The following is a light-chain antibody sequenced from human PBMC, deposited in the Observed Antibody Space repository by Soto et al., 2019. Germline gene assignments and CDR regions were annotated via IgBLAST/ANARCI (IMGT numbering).Light chain of an antibody. Sequence: EIVMTQSPATLSVSPGERATLSCRASQSVSSSYLAWYQQKPGQAPRLLIYDASYRATGIPARFSGSGSGTDFTLTISSLEPDDFGVYYCQQRANWPLTFGGGTKVDIK. CDR3: QQRANWPLT. V-gene: IGKV3D-20*02. J-gene: IGKJ4*01. CDR1: QSVSSSY. CDR2: DAS.